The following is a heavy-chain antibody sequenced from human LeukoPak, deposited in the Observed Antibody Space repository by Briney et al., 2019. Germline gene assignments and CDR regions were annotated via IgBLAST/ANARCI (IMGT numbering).Heavy chain of an antibody. J-gene: IGHJ6*02. CDR3: AREGYCSSSNCFYGMDV. V-gene: IGHV3-7*01. D-gene: IGHD2-2*01. Sequence: GGSLRLSCAASGFTFSNYWMSWVRQAPGKGLEWVAQIKQDGSDKYYVDSVKGRFNISRDNAKNSLYLQTNSLRAEDTAVYYCAREGYCSSSNCFYGMDVWGQGTTVTVSS. CDR1: GFTFSNYW. CDR2: IKQDGSDK.